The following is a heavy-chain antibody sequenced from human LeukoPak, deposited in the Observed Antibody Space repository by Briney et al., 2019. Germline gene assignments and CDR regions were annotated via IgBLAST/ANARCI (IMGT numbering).Heavy chain of an antibody. V-gene: IGHV3-30*18. Sequence: GGSLRLSCAASGFTVSSNYMSWVRQAPGKGLEWVAVISYDGSNKYYADSVKGRFTISRDNSKNTLYLQMNSLRAEDTAVYYCAKFSSAGAVVGRGWFDPWGQGTLVTVSS. CDR3: AKFSSAGAVVGRGWFDP. J-gene: IGHJ5*02. CDR2: ISYDGSNK. D-gene: IGHD1-26*01. CDR1: GFTVSSNY.